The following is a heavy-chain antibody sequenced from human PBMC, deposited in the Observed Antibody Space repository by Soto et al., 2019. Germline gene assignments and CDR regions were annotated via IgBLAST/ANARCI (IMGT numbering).Heavy chain of an antibody. V-gene: IGHV1-69*12. CDR1: GGTFKTYA. CDR3: ARETGALYFYYYGMDV. Sequence: QVQLVQSGAEVKRPGSSVRVSCKASGGTFKTYAITWVRQAPGRGLEWMGGIIPLFGSANYSQNFQGRVTITAEEATTTAYMELTSLRSEDTAVYYCARETGALYFYYYGMDVWGQGTTVTVSS. D-gene: IGHD1-1*01. CDR2: IIPLFGSA. J-gene: IGHJ6*02.